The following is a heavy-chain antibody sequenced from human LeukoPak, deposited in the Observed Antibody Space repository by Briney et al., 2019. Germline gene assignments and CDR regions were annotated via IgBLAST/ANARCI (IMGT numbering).Heavy chain of an antibody. J-gene: IGHJ5*02. CDR1: GFTFSSYW. Sequence: GGSLRLSCAASGFTFSSYWMTWVRQTPGKGLEWVAHIKEDGTSNRYVDSVKGRFTISRDNTKESLFLQLNSLRAEDTAVYYCARDARYSYGPNWFDPWGQGTLVTVSS. CDR3: ARDARYSYGPNWFDP. CDR2: IKEDGTSN. V-gene: IGHV3-7*01. D-gene: IGHD5-18*01.